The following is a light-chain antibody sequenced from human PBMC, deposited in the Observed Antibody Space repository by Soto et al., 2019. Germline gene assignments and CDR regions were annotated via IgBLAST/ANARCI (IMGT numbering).Light chain of an antibody. CDR3: CSYTSSSTYG. CDR2: DVT. CDR1: SSDVGGYNY. Sequence: QSVLTQPASVSGSPGQSITFSCTGTSSDVGGYNYVSWYQQHPGKAPKLMIYDVTNRPSGVSDRFSGSKSGNTASLTISGLQAEDEADYYCCSYTSSSTYGFGTGTKVTVL. J-gene: IGLJ1*01. V-gene: IGLV2-14*03.